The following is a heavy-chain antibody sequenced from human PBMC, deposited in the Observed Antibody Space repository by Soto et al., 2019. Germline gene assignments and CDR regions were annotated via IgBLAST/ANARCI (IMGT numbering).Heavy chain of an antibody. Sequence: SVKVSCKASGGTFSSYAISWVRQAPGQGLEWMGGIIPIFGTANYAQEFQGRVTITADESTSTAYMELSSLRSEDTAVYYCARDSLVERPVFSIGYYYGMDVWGQGTTVTVSS. CDR3: ARDSLVERPVFSIGYYYGMDV. J-gene: IGHJ6*02. D-gene: IGHD1-1*01. CDR2: IIPIFGTA. CDR1: GGTFSSYA. V-gene: IGHV1-69*13.